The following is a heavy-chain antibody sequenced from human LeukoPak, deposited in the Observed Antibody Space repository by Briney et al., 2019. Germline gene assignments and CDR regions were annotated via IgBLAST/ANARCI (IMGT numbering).Heavy chain of an antibody. CDR1: GGSISSGSYY. J-gene: IGHJ4*02. Sequence: SETLSLTCTVSGGSISSGSYYWSWIRQPAGKGLEWIGRIYTSGSTNYNPSLKSRVTISVDTSKKQFSLKLSSVTAADTAVYYCARTSGYSYGYGGFDYWGQGTLVTVSS. CDR3: ARTSGYSYGYGGFDY. V-gene: IGHV4-61*02. D-gene: IGHD5-18*01. CDR2: IYTSGST.